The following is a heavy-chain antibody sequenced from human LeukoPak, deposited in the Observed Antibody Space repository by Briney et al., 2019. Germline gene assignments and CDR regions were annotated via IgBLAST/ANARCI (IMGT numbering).Heavy chain of an antibody. CDR3: ARDRITAPGGLFDY. CDR1: GYTFTGYY. J-gene: IGHJ4*02. Sequence: ASVKVSCKASGYTFTGYYMHWVRQAPGQGLEWMGWINPNSGGTNYAQKFQGRVTMTRDTSISTAYMELSRLRSDDTAVYYCARDRITAPGGLFDYWGQGTLVTVSS. D-gene: IGHD3-16*01. CDR2: INPNSGGT. V-gene: IGHV1-2*02.